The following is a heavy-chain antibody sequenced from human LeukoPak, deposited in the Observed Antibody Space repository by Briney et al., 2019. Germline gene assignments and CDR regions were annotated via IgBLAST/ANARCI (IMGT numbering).Heavy chain of an antibody. CDR2: INHSGSA. J-gene: IGHJ4*02. CDR3: ARSPLTTVTSWDYFDC. CDR1: GGPFGAYY. D-gene: IGHD4-17*01. Sequence: PSETLSLTCAVYGGPFGAYYWSWIRQPPGKGLDWIGEINHSGSANYNPSLKSRVTISVDTSRNQFSLKLTSVTAADTAVYYCARSPLTTVTSWDYFDCWGQGTLVTVSS. V-gene: IGHV4-34*01.